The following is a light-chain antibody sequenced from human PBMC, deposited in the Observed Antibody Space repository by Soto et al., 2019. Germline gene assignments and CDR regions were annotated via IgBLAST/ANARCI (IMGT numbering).Light chain of an antibody. Sequence: EVVMTQSPATLSVPPGERATLSCRASQTVRDNLGWYQQKPGQPPRLLIYGATTRATGIPARFSGSGSGTEFTLTISSLQSEDFAVYYCQQYNNWPLTFGGGTKVDIK. CDR3: QQYNNWPLT. J-gene: IGKJ4*01. CDR2: GAT. V-gene: IGKV3D-15*01. CDR1: QTVRDN.